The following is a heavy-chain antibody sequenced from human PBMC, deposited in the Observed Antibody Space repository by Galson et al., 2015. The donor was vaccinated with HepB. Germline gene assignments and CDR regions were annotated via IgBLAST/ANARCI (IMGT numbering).Heavy chain of an antibody. J-gene: IGHJ4*02. D-gene: IGHD3-9*01. CDR1: GFTFSSYW. CDR2: INSDGSST. Sequence: SLRLSCAASGFTFSSYWMHWVRQAPGKGLVWVSRINSDGSSTSYADSVKGRFTISRDNAKNTLYLQMNSLRAEDTAVYYCARDQEEYFDYFDYWGQVTLVTVSS. CDR3: ARDQEEYFDYFDY. V-gene: IGHV3-74*01.